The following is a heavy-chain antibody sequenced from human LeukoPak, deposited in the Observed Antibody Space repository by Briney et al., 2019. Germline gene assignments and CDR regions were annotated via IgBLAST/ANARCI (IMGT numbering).Heavy chain of an antibody. CDR1: GYTFSSYV. CDR2: ISPYNGNT. CDR3: ARDYGGNEFSAFDI. J-gene: IGHJ3*02. D-gene: IGHD4-23*01. Sequence: ASVKVSCKASGYTFSSYVINWVRQAPGQGLEWMGRISPYNGNTNYAQKLQGRVTMTTDTSTSTAYMELRSLRSDDTAVYYCARDYGGNEFSAFDIWGQGTMVTVSS. V-gene: IGHV1-18*01.